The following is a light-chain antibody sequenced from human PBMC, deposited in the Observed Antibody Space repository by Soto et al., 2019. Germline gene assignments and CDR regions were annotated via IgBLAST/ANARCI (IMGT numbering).Light chain of an antibody. CDR2: AAS. V-gene: IGKV1D-12*01. Sequence: DIQMTQSPSSVSASVGDRVIITCRASQDITTYLAWYQQKPGKAPNLLIYAASRLQRGVPSRFSASGSGTEFTLSINSLQPEDFATYYYQQADSFPLTFGGGTKVEIK. J-gene: IGKJ4*01. CDR3: QQADSFPLT. CDR1: QDITTY.